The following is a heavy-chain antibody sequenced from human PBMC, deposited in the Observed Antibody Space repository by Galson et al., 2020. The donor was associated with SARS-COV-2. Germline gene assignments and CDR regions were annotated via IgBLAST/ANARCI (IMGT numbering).Heavy chain of an antibody. CDR2: INYSGTT. J-gene: IGHJ2*01. Sequence: NTSYFWRWIRQPPGQGLEWIWTINYSGTTYYNPSLRSRVTISVDTSRNQLSLKLHSVTDAGTAVYYCSRRGGTVTTQHVDLWCGGTLVTVSA. CDR1: NTSYF. D-gene: IGHD4-17*01. CDR3: SRRGGTVTTQHVDL. V-gene: IGHV4-39*01.